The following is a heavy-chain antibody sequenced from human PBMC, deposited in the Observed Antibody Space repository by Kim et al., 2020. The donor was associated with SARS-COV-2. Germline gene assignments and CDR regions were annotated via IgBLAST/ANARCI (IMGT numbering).Heavy chain of an antibody. CDR1: GFTFSSYA. CDR3: AKDLHYDFWSGYSFDY. J-gene: IGHJ4*02. D-gene: IGHD3-3*01. V-gene: IGHV3-23*01. CDR2: FSGSGGST. Sequence: GGSLRLSCAASGFTFSSYAMSWVRQAPGKGLEWVSAFSGSGGSTYYADSVKGRFTISRDNSKNTLYLQMNSLRAEDTAVYYCAKDLHYDFWSGYSFDYWGQGTLVTVSS.